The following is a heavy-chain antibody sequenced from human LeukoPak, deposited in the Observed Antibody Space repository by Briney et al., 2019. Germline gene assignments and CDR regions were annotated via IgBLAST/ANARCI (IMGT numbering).Heavy chain of an antibody. D-gene: IGHD3-10*01. CDR2: MNPNSGNT. Sequence: ASVKVSCKASGYTFTSYDINWVRQATGQGLEWMGWMNPNSGNTGYAQKFQGRVTMTRNPSVSTAYMELSSLRSEDTAVYYCARGRGTMVRGVIITKRIYGMDVWGQGTTVTVSS. CDR1: GYTFTSYD. CDR3: ARGRGTMVRGVIITKRIYGMDV. J-gene: IGHJ6*02. V-gene: IGHV1-8*01.